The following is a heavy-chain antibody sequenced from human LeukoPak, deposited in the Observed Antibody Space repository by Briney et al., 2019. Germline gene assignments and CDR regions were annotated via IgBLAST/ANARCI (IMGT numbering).Heavy chain of an antibody. CDR1: GFTFSGYS. CDR3: ARDPRHSGYDLDY. D-gene: IGHD5-12*01. Sequence: GGSLRLSCAASGFTFSGYSMTWVRQAPRKGLEWVSYISSSSSTIYYADSVKGRFTISRDNAKSSLSLQMNSLRDEDTAIYYCARDPRHSGYDLDYWGQGTLVTVSS. J-gene: IGHJ4*02. V-gene: IGHV3-48*02. CDR2: ISSSSSTI.